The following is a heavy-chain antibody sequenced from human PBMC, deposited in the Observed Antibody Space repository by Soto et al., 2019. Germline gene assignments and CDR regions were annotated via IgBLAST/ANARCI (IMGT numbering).Heavy chain of an antibody. CDR3: AGERSALPGARDAMDV. J-gene: IGHJ6*02. D-gene: IGHD1-26*01. CDR2: ISGSGGYK. CDR1: GFNFNTYS. V-gene: IGHV3-21*01. Sequence: RVSCAASGFNFNTYSMNWVRQAPGTGLEWVSFISGSGGYKYYADSVRGRFTISRDNAKKSVYLEMNSLTADDSAVYFCAGERSALPGARDAMDVWGQGTTVTVSS.